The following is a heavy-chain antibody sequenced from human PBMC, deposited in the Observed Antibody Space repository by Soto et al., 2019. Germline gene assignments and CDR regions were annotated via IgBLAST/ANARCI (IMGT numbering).Heavy chain of an antibody. CDR1: GGSIMVRHYH. J-gene: IGHJ4*02. CDR3: ASHREGSTPPFDY. Sequence: LSLTCPVYGGSIMVRHYHLVWMRPPPGKGLEWSGNFHKSGGTDYTPSLKSRLSMSGDTSKIQFPLKLSSVTAADTAVYSCASHREGSTPPFDYWGQGTPVTVSP. V-gene: IGHV4-39*01. CDR2: FHKSGGT. D-gene: IGHD2-15*01.